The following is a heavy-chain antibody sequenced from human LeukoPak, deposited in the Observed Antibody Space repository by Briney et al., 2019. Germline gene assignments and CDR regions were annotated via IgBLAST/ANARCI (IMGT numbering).Heavy chain of an antibody. J-gene: IGHJ5*02. CDR1: GDSVSSNSAV. CDR3: AKNYGDSNWFDP. V-gene: IGHV6-1*01. CDR2: TYYRSNWFN. D-gene: IGHD4-17*01. Sequence: SQTLSLTCAISGDSVSSNSAVWNWIRQSPSRGLEWLGRTYYRSNWFNDFALSVKSRITINPDTSKNQFSLQLNSVTPEDTAVYYCAKNYGDSNWFDPWGQGTLVTVSS.